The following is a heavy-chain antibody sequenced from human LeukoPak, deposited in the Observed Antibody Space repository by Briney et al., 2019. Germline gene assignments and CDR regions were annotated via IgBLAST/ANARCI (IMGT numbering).Heavy chain of an antibody. V-gene: IGHV4-34*01. CDR3: ARMTTGHDF. D-gene: IGHD4-17*01. Sequence: PSETLSLTCAVSGTSFSSYYWSWIRQPPGKGLEWIGEVNHSGYTNDNPSLKSRVTISVDTSKNQSSLRLRSVTAADTGVYFCARMTTGHDFWGQGTLVTVSS. CDR1: GTSFSSYY. CDR2: VNHSGYT. J-gene: IGHJ4*02.